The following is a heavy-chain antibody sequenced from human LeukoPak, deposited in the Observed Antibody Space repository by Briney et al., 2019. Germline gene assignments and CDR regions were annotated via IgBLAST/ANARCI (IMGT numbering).Heavy chain of an antibody. Sequence: SVKVSCKATGSTFSSYAISLVRQAPGQGLEWMGRIIPILGIANYAQKFQGRVTITADKSTSTAYMELSSLRSEDTAVYYCARTATIFGVVTFDYWGQGTLVTVSS. CDR3: ARTATIFGVVTFDY. CDR1: GSTFSSYA. D-gene: IGHD3-3*01. J-gene: IGHJ4*02. CDR2: IIPILGIA. V-gene: IGHV1-69*04.